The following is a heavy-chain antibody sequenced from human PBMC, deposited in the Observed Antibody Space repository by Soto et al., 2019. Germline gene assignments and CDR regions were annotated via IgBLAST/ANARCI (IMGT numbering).Heavy chain of an antibody. CDR1: GFTFRSYS. D-gene: IGHD3-9*01. Sequence: GGSLRLSCAASGFTFRSYSMNWVRQAPGKGLEWVSYISSSSSTIYYADSVKGRFTISRDNAKNSLYLQMNSLRDEDTAVYYCARDMGVRYFDWSLFGEWDYWGQGTLVTVSS. CDR2: ISSSSSTI. V-gene: IGHV3-48*02. CDR3: ARDMGVRYFDWSLFGEWDY. J-gene: IGHJ4*02.